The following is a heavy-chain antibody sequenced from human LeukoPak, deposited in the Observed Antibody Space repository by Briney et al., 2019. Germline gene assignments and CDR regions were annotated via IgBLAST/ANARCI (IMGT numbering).Heavy chain of an antibody. V-gene: IGHV4-34*01. CDR1: GLSFSGYY. CDR3: ARGRRGYSSDWYTGDPFEI. Sequence: PSETLSLTCDVYGLSFSGYYWGWIRQPPGKGLEWIGEIKNSGSTNHKPFLKSRVTISVDASKNQFSLKLSSVTAADTAVYYCARGRRGYSSDWYTGDPFEIWGQGTTVTVST. CDR2: IKNSGST. J-gene: IGHJ3*02. D-gene: IGHD6-13*01.